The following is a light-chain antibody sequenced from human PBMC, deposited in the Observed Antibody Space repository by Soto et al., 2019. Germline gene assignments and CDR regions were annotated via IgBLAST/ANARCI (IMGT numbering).Light chain of an antibody. CDR1: QAISSH. CDR3: QQLNSYRLT. Sequence: IQLTQSPSSLSASVGDTPTIASRASQAISSHVAWYQQTPGKATKLMVYVAYTLQSGVPSRVRGSGSGNDVSLTINSLQTEEGATYYCQQLNSYRLTFGGGTKVDIK. J-gene: IGKJ4*01. CDR2: VAY. V-gene: IGKV1-9*01.